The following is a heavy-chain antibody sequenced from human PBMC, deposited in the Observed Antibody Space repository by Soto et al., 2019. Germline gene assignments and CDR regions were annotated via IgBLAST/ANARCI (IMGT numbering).Heavy chain of an antibody. CDR1: GGSISSGDYY. CDR2: IYYSGIT. J-gene: IGHJ4*02. CDR3: ARVVGYSGYGASGSIQYFDD. D-gene: IGHD5-12*01. Sequence: PXKTLSLPFTVSGGSISSGDYYWSWIRQPPGKVLEWIVYIYYSGITYYNPSLKSRVTISVDTSKNQFSLKLSSVTAADTAVYYCARVVGYSGYGASGSIQYFDDWGQGTLVTVSS. V-gene: IGHV4-30-4*01.